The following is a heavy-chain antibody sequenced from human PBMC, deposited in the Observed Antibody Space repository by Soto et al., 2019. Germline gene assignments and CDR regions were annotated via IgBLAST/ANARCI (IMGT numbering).Heavy chain of an antibody. CDR1: GGSISSYF. CDR2: IYYSGNT. V-gene: IGHV4-59*01. J-gene: IGHJ4*02. D-gene: IGHD3-22*01. CDR3: SREESYYDSILH. Sequence: QLQLQELGPGLVKPSETLSLTCTVSGGSISSYFWSWIRQPPGKGLEWIGYIYYSGNTNYNPSLNSRVTISVDTSKNQLSLKLRSVTAADTAVYYCSREESYYDSILHWGQGTLVTVSS.